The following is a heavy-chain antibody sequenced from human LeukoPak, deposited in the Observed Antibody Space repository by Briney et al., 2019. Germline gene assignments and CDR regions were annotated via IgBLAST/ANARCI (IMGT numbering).Heavy chain of an antibody. Sequence: GGSLRLSCAASGFTFSTYAMNWVRQAPGKGLEWVSTISVSGGSTDYADSVKGRFTISRDNSKNTLFLQMNSLRAEDTAVYYCATGRGGADYWGQGALVTVSS. V-gene: IGHV3-23*01. CDR2: ISVSGGST. J-gene: IGHJ4*02. CDR1: GFTFSTYA. CDR3: ATGRGGADY. D-gene: IGHD2-21*01.